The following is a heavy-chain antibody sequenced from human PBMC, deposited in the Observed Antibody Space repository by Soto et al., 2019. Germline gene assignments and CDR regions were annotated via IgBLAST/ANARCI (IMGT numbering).Heavy chain of an antibody. D-gene: IGHD2-21*02. J-gene: IGHJ4*02. Sequence: GGSLRLSCAASGFTFNTWMHWVRQAPGEGLVWVSSIDSDGSITSYADSVKGRFTISRDNAKNTLYLQMNSLRAEDTAVYYCATLGLQQAFWGQGTLVTVSS. CDR2: IDSDGSIT. CDR3: ATLGLQQAF. V-gene: IGHV3-74*01. CDR1: GFTFNTW.